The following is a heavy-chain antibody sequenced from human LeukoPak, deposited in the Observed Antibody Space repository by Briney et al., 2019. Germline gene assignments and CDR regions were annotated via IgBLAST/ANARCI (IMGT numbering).Heavy chain of an antibody. CDR3: AVYDYVWGSFDFDY. CDR1: GYTFTGYY. Sequence: GASVTVSCKASGYTFTGYYMHWVRQAHGQGLEWMGWINPNSGGTNNAQKFQGRVTMTRYTSISTDYMELSRLRSDDTAVYYCAVYDYVWGSFDFDYWGQGTLVTVSS. V-gene: IGHV1-2*02. CDR2: INPNSGGT. D-gene: IGHD3-16*01. J-gene: IGHJ4*02.